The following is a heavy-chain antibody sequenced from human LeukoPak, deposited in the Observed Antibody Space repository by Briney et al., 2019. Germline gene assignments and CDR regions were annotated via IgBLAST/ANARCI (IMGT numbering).Heavy chain of an antibody. Sequence: GGSLRLSCAASGFTFSSYGMSWVRQAPGKGLEWVSGISDSGSSTYYADSVKGRFTISRVNSKNTMYLQTNSLRAEDTAVYYCAKVVAWVDYWGQGTLVTVSS. D-gene: IGHD2-15*01. CDR2: ISDSGSST. CDR1: GFTFSSYG. J-gene: IGHJ4*02. CDR3: AKVVAWVDY. V-gene: IGHV3-23*01.